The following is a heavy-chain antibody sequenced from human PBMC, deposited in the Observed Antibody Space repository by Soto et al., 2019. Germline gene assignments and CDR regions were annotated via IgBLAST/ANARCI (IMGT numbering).Heavy chain of an antibody. Sequence: QLQLQESGPGLVKPSETLSLTCTVSGGSISSSSYYWGWIRQPPGKGLVWIGSIYYSGSTYYNPSPKSQFTIYVDTPKNPVALQRSSGTAAHTSVYYCARPVVTTFDDSGQGTLVTDSS. CDR3: ARPVVTTFDD. CDR1: GGSISSSSYY. CDR2: IYYSGST. D-gene: IGHD4-4*01. J-gene: IGHJ4*02. V-gene: IGHV4-39*01.